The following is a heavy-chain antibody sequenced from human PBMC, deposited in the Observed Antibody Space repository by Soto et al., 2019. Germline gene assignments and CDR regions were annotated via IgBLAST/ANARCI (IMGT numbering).Heavy chain of an antibody. D-gene: IGHD5-12*01. J-gene: IGHJ4*02. V-gene: IGHV3-9*01. CDR3: AKDYGYSVYDALGD. CDR1: GFTFDDYA. Sequence: EVQLVESGGGLVQPGRSLRLSCAASGFTFDDYAMHWVRQAPGKGLEWVSGISWNSGSIGYADSVKGRFTISRDNAKNSLYLQMNTLRAEDTTLSLCAKDYGYSVYDALGDWGQGTLVTVSS. CDR2: ISWNSGSI.